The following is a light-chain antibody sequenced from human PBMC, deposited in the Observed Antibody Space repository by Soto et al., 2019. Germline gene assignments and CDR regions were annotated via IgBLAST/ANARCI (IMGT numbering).Light chain of an antibody. Sequence: DIQLTQSPSFLSASVGDRVTITCRASQGISSYLAWYQQKPGKAPKLLIYAASTLQSGVPSRFSGSGSGTEFTLTISSLQPEDFATYYCQQLNSYPFLTLAEGPRWRSN. CDR2: AAS. CDR3: QQLNSYPFLT. V-gene: IGKV1-9*01. J-gene: IGKJ4*01. CDR1: QGISSY.